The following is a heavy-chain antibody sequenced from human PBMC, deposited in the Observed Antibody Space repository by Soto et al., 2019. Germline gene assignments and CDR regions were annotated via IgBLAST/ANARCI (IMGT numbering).Heavy chain of an antibody. D-gene: IGHD3-10*01. Sequence: SETLSLTCAVYGGSFSGYYWTWIRQPPGTGLEWIGEINHSGSTNYNPSLKSRVTISVDTSKNQFSLNLTSVTAADQAVYYCAGRHYSGSRTPRGLDCWGQGTLVTVSS. CDR3: AGRHYSGSRTPRGLDC. CDR2: INHSGST. CDR1: GGSFSGYY. V-gene: IGHV4-34*01. J-gene: IGHJ4*02.